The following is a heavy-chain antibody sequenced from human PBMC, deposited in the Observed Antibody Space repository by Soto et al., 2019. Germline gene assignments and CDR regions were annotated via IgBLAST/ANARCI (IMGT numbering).Heavy chain of an antibody. CDR3: AREETAWPLAYGLDV. D-gene: IGHD2-21*02. CDR2: ISTRSDI. Sequence: GGSMRLSCAASGFTFSGYSMNWVRQAPGKGLEWVASISTRSDIYYADSVKGRFTISRDNAKNSVSLQMNSLRAEDTAVYYCAREETAWPLAYGLDVWGQGTTVTVSS. J-gene: IGHJ6*02. CDR1: GFTFSGYS. V-gene: IGHV3-21*01.